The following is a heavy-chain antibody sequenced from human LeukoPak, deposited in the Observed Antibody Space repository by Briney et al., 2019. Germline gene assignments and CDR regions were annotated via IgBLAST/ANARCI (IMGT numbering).Heavy chain of an antibody. CDR3: ANGNRCTSPNCLGYYYFYMDV. CDR1: GFTFSSYA. V-gene: IGHV3-23*01. Sequence: GGSLRLSCAASGFTFSSYAMNWVRHAPGRGLEWVSGFSGSGGTTYYADSVKGRFTLSRDNSKNTLYLQMNSLRAEDTAVYYCANGNRCTSPNCLGYYYFYMDVWGKGTTVTVSS. D-gene: IGHD2-8*01. CDR2: FSGSGGTT. J-gene: IGHJ6*03.